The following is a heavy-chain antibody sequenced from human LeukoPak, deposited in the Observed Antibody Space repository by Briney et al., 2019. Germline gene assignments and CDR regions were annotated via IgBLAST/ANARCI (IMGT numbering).Heavy chain of an antibody. J-gene: IGHJ6*02. CDR3: AKDPKYYNIVTCFHYYGMDV. CDR1: GFSFSSYA. D-gene: IGHD3-9*01. Sequence: PGGSLRLSCAASGFSFSSYAMSWVRPAPGTGLEWVSAFSVSGGSTYYADSAQGPFTLSRDNFKNTLYLQMNIPRAEDTALVYFAKDPKYYNIVTCFHYYGMDVWGQGTTVTVSS. V-gene: IGHV3-23*01. CDR2: FSVSGGST.